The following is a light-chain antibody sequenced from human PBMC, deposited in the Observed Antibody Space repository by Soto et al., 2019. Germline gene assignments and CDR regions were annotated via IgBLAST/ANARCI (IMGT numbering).Light chain of an antibody. CDR3: CSYVDTDTWV. V-gene: IGLV2-11*01. CDR1: NSDVGGYNY. J-gene: IGLJ3*02. Sequence: QSSRTQHRSLSGSPGQSVTISCTGTNSDVGGYNYVSWYQQYPGKAPKLMISGVSERPSGVPDRFSGSKSGNTASLTISGLQAEDEADYYCCSYVDTDTWVFGGGTKVTVL. CDR2: GVS.